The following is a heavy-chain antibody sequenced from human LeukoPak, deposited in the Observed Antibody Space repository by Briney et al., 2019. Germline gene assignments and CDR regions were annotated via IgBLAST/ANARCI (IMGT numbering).Heavy chain of an antibody. V-gene: IGHV3-21*01. CDR1: GFTFSSYS. CDR2: ISSSTSYI. J-gene: IGHJ2*01. CDR3: ARDLKVWGVKEGAVPGATNSGYFDL. D-gene: IGHD2-2*01. Sequence: GGSLRLSCAASGFTFSSYSMNWVRQAPGKGLEWVSSISSSTSYIYYADSVKGRFTISRDNAKNSLYLQMNSLRAEDTAVYYCARDLKVWGVKEGAVPGATNSGYFDLWGRGTLVTVSS.